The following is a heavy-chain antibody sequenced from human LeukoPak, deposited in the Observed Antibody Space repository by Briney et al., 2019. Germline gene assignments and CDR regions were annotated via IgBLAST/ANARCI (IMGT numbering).Heavy chain of an antibody. CDR1: GGSISSGSYY. V-gene: IGHV4-61*02. Sequence: SQTLSLTCTVSGGSISSGSYYWSWIRQPAGKGLEWIGCIYTSGSTNYNPSLKSRVTISVDTSKNQFSLKLSSVTAADTAVYYCARDRRPTYDFWSGYDNWFDPWGQGTLVTVSS. D-gene: IGHD3-3*01. CDR2: IYTSGST. J-gene: IGHJ5*02. CDR3: ARDRRPTYDFWSGYDNWFDP.